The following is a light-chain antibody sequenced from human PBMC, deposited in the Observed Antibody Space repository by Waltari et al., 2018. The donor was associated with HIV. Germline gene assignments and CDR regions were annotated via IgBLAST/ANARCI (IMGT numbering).Light chain of an antibody. V-gene: IGKV3-20*01. CDR2: GAF. Sequence: EIVLTQSPGTLSLSPGDRATLSCRASQSVNSNYLAWYQKKPGQPPRLLIYGAFNRANGIPDRFSGRASGTDFTLTISSLQPEDVAVYYCQQYFSHPYTFGRGTKLEIK. J-gene: IGKJ2*01. CDR1: QSVNSNY. CDR3: QQYFSHPYT.